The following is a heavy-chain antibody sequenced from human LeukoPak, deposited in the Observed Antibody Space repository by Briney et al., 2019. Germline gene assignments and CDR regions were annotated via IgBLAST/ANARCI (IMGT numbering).Heavy chain of an antibody. D-gene: IGHD3-22*01. CDR1: GYSFTSYW. Sequence: GASLKISFKGSGYSFTSYWIGWVRQMPGKGLEWMGIIYPGDSDTRYSPSFQGQVTISADKSISTAYLQWSSLKASDTAMYYCARRGGDYYDSSPPDYWGQGTLVTVSS. J-gene: IGHJ4*02. CDR3: ARRGGDYYDSSPPDY. CDR2: IYPGDSDT. V-gene: IGHV5-51*01.